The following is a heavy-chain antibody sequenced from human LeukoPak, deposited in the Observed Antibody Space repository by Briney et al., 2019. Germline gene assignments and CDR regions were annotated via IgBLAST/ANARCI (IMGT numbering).Heavy chain of an antibody. CDR3: ARDLPISDSSGYYLDY. J-gene: IGHJ4*02. D-gene: IGHD3-22*01. Sequence: GGSLRLSCAASGFSFSSYGMNWVRQAPGKGLEWVSRIDNGGSYTSYADSVKGRFTISRDNAKNTLYLQMNSLRAEDTAVYYCARDLPISDSSGYYLDYWGQGTVVTVSS. V-gene: IGHV3-74*01. CDR2: IDNGGSYT. CDR1: GFSFSSYG.